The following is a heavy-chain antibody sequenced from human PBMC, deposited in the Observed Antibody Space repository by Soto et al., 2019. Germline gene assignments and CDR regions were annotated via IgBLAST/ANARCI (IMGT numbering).Heavy chain of an antibody. V-gene: IGHV4-39*01. J-gene: IGHJ4*02. Sequence: SETLSLTCTVSGGSISSSSYYWGWIRQPPGKGLEWIGSIYYSGSTYYNPSLKSRVTISVDTSKNQFSLKLSSVTAADTAVYYCARHKGSRITMVRGVNSPSPFDYWGQGTLVTVSS. CDR3: ARHKGSRITMVRGVNSPSPFDY. CDR1: GGSISSSSYY. CDR2: IYYSGST. D-gene: IGHD3-10*01.